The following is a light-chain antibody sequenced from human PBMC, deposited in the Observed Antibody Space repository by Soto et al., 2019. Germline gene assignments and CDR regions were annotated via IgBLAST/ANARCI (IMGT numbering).Light chain of an antibody. V-gene: IGKV1-5*01. J-gene: IGKJ1*01. CDR2: NDD. CDR3: QQFSLYWA. CDR1: QDINRW. Sequence: DIQMTQSPSTLSASVGDRVTITCRASQDINRWLAWYQQKPGKAPKILIYNDDTLESGVPSRFSGSGYGTEFILTISSLQPEDFATYYCQQFSLYWAFGQGTKV.